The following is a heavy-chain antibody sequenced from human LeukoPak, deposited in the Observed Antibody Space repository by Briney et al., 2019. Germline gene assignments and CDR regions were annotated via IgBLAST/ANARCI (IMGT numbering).Heavy chain of an antibody. CDR1: GGSISSSSYY. CDR3: ARAYDSSGYCFDA. Sequence: SETLSLTCTVSGGSISSSSYYWGWIRQPPGKGLEWIGEINLSGSTKYNPALKSRVTISVDTSKNQFSLKLSSVTAADTAVYYCARAYDSSGYCFDAWGQGTLVTVSS. J-gene: IGHJ4*02. V-gene: IGHV4-39*07. D-gene: IGHD3-22*01. CDR2: INLSGST.